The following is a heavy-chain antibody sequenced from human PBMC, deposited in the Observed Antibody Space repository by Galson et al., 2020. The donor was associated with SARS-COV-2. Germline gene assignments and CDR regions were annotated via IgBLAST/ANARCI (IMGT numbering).Heavy chain of an antibody. Sequence: GESLKISCEASGYIFDTYRIAWVRQLPGKGLEWMGVIYPADSDTQYSPSFQGQVTISADKSANTAYLQWGSLRASDTAVYYCARLVRQLHYSFYFYYYMDVWGKGTPVTVSS. CDR3: ARLVRQLHYSFYFYYYMDV. CDR2: IYPADSDT. V-gene: IGHV5-51*01. J-gene: IGHJ6*03. CDR1: GYIFDTYR. D-gene: IGHD2-2*01.